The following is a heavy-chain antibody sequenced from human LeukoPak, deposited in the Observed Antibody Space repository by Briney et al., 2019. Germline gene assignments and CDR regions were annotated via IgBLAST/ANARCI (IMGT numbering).Heavy chain of an antibody. J-gene: IGHJ4*02. D-gene: IGHD1-26*01. V-gene: IGHV3-21*01. Sequence: PGGSLRLSCAASGFSFSGYSMNWVRQAPGKGLEWVSSIISSSTYIYYADSVKGRFTISRDNAKNSLYLQMNSLRAEDTAVYYCASGSYQRGCFDYWGQGTLVTVSS. CDR1: GFSFSGYS. CDR3: ASGSYQRGCFDY. CDR2: IISSSTYI.